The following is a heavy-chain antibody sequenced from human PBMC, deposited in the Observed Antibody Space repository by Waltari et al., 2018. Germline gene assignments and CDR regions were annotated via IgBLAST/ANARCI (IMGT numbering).Heavy chain of an antibody. CDR3: AKDIGGWYRAFHY. Sequence: EVKLVESGGGKVEPGRSLRLSCVGSGLKFDDYGIHWVRQSPGKGLEWVVGISGHREKTVYSESVNGRVTVSRDDGKNSVYVEVSSPREEDTALYYCAKDIGGWYRAFHYWGQGTQVTVSS. CDR1: GLKFDDYG. V-gene: IGHV3-9*01. D-gene: IGHD2-15*01. J-gene: IGHJ4*02. CDR2: ISGHREKT.